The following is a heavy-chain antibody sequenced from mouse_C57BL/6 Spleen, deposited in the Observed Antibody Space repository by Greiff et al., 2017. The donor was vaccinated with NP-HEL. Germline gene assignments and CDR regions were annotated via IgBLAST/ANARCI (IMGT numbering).Heavy chain of an antibody. D-gene: IGHD1-1*01. V-gene: IGHV1-82*01. CDR3: ARASREDYFDY. Sequence: QVQLKQSGPELVKPGASVKISCKASGYAFSSSWMNWVKQRPGKGLEWIGRIYPGDGDTNYNGKFKGKATLTADKSSSTAYMQLSSLTSEDSAVYFCARASREDYFDYWGQGTTLTVSS. CDR2: IYPGDGDT. J-gene: IGHJ2*01. CDR1: GYAFSSSW.